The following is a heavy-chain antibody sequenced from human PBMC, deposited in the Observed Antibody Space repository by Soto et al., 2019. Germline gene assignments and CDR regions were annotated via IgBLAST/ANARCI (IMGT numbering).Heavy chain of an antibody. J-gene: IGHJ6*03. V-gene: IGHV4-39*01. CDR3: ARQAGAFGYYMDV. Sequence: QLQLQESGPGLVKPSESLSLTCTVSSGSISSSYYYWGWIRQPPGKGLEWIGAIYYTGSTYYNPPHQSRVTISVDTSKNQFSLKMSSVTAADTAVYFCARQAGAFGYYMDVWGKGATVTVSS. D-gene: IGHD3-16*01. CDR1: SGSISSSYYY. CDR2: IYYTGST.